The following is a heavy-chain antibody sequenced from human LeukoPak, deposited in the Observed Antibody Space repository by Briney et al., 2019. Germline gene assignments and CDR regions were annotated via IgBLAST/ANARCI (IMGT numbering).Heavy chain of an antibody. Sequence: GGSLRLSCAASGFTFKDYYMSWMRQAPGKGLEWISSISGTSSNLYVAEPVRGRFTISRDNAKNSLFLQMNGLRAEDTAVYYCARSLRYSDTSPLLSWGYHYYYMDVWGKGTTVTVSS. CDR3: ARSLRYSDTSPLLSWGYHYYYMDV. CDR2: ISGTSSNL. CDR1: GFTFKDYY. V-gene: IGHV3-11*04. D-gene: IGHD3-22*01. J-gene: IGHJ6*03.